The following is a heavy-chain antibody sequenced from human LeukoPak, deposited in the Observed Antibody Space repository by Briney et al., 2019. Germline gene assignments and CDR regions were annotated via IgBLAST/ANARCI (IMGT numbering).Heavy chain of an antibody. CDR2: ISSSGSTI. Sequence: AGGSLRLSCAASGFTFSDYYMSWIRQAPGKGLEWVSYISSSGSTIYYADSVKGRFTISRDNAKNSLYLQMNSLRAEDTAVYYCARDRTSMIVVVPPFDPWGQGTLVTVSS. D-gene: IGHD3-22*01. CDR3: ARDRTSMIVVVPPFDP. V-gene: IGHV3-11*01. CDR1: GFTFSDYY. J-gene: IGHJ5*02.